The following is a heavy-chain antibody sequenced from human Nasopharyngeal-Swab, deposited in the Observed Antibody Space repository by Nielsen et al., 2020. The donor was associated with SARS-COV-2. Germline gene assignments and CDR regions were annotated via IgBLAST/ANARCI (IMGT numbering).Heavy chain of an antibody. Sequence: GESLKISCAASGFTFSSYSMNWVRQAPGKGLEWVSYMSSSSSTIYYADSVKGRFTISRDNAKNSLYLQMNSLRAEDTAVYYCAREWYYDYVWGSSSGMDVWGQGTTVTVSS. CDR2: MSSSSSTI. CDR3: AREWYYDYVWGSSSGMDV. CDR1: GFTFSSYS. V-gene: IGHV3-48*01. J-gene: IGHJ6*02. D-gene: IGHD3-16*01.